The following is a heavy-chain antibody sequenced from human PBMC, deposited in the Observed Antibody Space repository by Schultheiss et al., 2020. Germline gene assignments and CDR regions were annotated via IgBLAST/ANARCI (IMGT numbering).Heavy chain of an antibody. D-gene: IGHD6-6*01. CDR2: ISSSSSYI. Sequence: GGSLRLSCAASGFTFSSYWMHWVRQAPGKGLVWVSSISSSSSYIYYADSVKGRFTISRDNAKNSLYLQMNSLRAEDTAVYYCARQQLAPPYFQHWGQGTLVTVSS. CDR1: GFTFSSYW. V-gene: IGHV3-21*01. J-gene: IGHJ1*01. CDR3: ARQQLAPPYFQH.